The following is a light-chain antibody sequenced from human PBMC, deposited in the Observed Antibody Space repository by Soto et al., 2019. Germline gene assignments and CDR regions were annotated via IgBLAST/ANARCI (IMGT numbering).Light chain of an antibody. J-gene: IGKJ5*01. Sequence: DIQMTQSPSSLSASVGDRVTITCRASQSISSYLNWYQQKPGKAPKLLIYAASSLQSGVPSTFSGSGSGTDFTLTISSLQPEDFATYYCQQSYSTPRVTCGQGTRLEIK. V-gene: IGKV1-39*01. CDR1: QSISSY. CDR2: AAS. CDR3: QQSYSTPRVT.